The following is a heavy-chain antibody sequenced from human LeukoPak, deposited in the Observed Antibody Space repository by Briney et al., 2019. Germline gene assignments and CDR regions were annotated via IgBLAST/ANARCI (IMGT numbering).Heavy chain of an antibody. Sequence: GGSLRLSCAASGFTFSSYSMNWVRQAPGKGLEWVSSISSSSSYIYYADSVKGRFTISRDNAKNSLYLQMNSLIAEDTAVYYCARDNMVTDYWGQGTLVTVSS. V-gene: IGHV3-21*01. J-gene: IGHJ4*02. CDR1: GFTFSSYS. CDR3: ARDNMVTDY. CDR2: ISSSSSYI. D-gene: IGHD5-18*01.